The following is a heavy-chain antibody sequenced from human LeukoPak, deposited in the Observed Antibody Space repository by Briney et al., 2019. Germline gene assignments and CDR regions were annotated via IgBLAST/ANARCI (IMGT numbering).Heavy chain of an antibody. D-gene: IGHD2-15*01. V-gene: IGHV3-23*01. CDR3: AKDTAAWWYHRAYMNV. J-gene: IGHJ6*03. CDR1: GFSLSTYA. CDR2: ISGSVDKT. Sequence: GGSLRLSCAASGFSLSTYAMSWVRQAPGGGLEWVSAISGSVDKTCHAASVKGRFTISKVNSEIRLSLQMDSLRAEDTAVYFCAKDTAAWWYHRAYMNVWGKGTTVTVSS.